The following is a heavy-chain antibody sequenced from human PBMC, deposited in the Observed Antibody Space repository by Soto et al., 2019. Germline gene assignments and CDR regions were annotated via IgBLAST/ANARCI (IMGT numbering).Heavy chain of an antibody. J-gene: IGHJ6*02. CDR1: GFTFSSYS. CDR3: AREGIAARYYYYYYGMDV. CDR2: ISSSSSYI. Sequence: GGSLRLSCAASGFTFSSYSMNWVRQAPGKGLEWVSSISSSSSYIYYADSVKGRFTISRDNAKNSLYLQMNSLRAEDTAVYYCAREGIAARYYYYYYGMDVCGQGTTVTVSS. D-gene: IGHD6-6*01. V-gene: IGHV3-21*01.